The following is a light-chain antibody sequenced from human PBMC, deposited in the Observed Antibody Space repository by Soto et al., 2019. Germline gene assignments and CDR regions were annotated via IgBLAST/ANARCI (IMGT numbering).Light chain of an antibody. CDR1: QSIGTD. CDR3: QQTYSTPWT. Sequence: DIQMTQSPSSLSASMGDRVSITCRASQSIGTDLNWYQQKPGKAPKLLIYGASTLQGGVPSRFSGWVSGTEFTLNISSLQPGDLATYFCQQTYSTPWTFGQGTKVDI. J-gene: IGKJ1*01. V-gene: IGKV1-39*01. CDR2: GAS.